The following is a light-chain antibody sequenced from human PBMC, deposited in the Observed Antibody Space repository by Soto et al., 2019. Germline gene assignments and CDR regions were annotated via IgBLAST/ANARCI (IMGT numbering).Light chain of an antibody. J-gene: IGKJ1*01. Sequence: EIVMTQSPATLSVSPGESATLSCRASQSVSSNLAWHQQKPGQAPRTLMYDASTRATGISARFSGSGSGTEFTLTISRLEPEDFAVYYCQQYGSSPQTFGQGTKVDIK. V-gene: IGKV3-15*01. CDR2: DAS. CDR1: QSVSSN. CDR3: QQYGSSPQT.